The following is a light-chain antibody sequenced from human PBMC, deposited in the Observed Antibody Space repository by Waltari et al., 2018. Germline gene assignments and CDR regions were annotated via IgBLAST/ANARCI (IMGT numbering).Light chain of an antibody. CDR3: QVWDGSTDHYV. J-gene: IGLJ1*01. CDR2: SDP. Sequence: SYVLTQPPSLSVALGKTARIPCGGNNIGTKTVHWYQHKPGQAPVLLIYSDPDRPSGIPSRFTGSKSGTTATLTISTVEAGDEADYYCQVWDGSTDHYVFGSGTKVTV. V-gene: IGLV3-21*04. CDR1: NIGTKT.